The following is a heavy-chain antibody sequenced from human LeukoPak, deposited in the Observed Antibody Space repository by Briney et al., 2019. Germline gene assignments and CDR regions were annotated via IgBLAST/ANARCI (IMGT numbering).Heavy chain of an antibody. CDR1: GFTFSSYG. Sequence: GGSLRLSCAASGFTFSSYGMHWVRQAPGKGLEWVAFIRYDGSNKYYADSVKGRFTISRDNAKNSLYLQMNSLRAEDTAVYYCARRDFDWLYPDYWGQGTLVTVSS. CDR2: IRYDGSNK. V-gene: IGHV3-30*02. D-gene: IGHD3-9*01. CDR3: ARRDFDWLYPDY. J-gene: IGHJ4*02.